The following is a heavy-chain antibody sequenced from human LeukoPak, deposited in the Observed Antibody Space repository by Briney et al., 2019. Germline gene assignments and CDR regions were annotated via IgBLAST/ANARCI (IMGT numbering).Heavy chain of an antibody. D-gene: IGHD6-13*01. CDR3: VRGGDSSNRKRSLGF. Sequence: GGSLRLSCAASGFTFSGSAMHWVRQASGKGLEWVGRIRSKANSYATAYAASVKGRFTISRDDSKNTAYLQMNSLKTEDTAVYYCVRGGDSSNRKRSLGFWGQGTLVTVSS. V-gene: IGHV3-73*01. J-gene: IGHJ4*02. CDR2: IRSKANSYAT. CDR1: GFTFSGSA.